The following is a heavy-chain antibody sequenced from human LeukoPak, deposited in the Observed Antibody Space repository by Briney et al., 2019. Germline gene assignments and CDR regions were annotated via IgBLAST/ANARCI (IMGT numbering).Heavy chain of an antibody. CDR3: ARAGIAAAGTFDY. Sequence: SETPSLTCTVSGGSISSYYWSWIRQPPGKGLEWIGYIYYSGSTDYNPSLKSRVTISVDTSKNQFSLKLSSVTAADTAVYYCARAGIAAAGTFDYWGQGTLVTVSS. D-gene: IGHD6-13*01. CDR2: IYYSGST. CDR1: GGSISSYY. V-gene: IGHV4-59*01. J-gene: IGHJ4*02.